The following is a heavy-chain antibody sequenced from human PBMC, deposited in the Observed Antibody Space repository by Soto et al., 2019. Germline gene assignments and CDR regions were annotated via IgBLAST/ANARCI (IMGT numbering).Heavy chain of an antibody. D-gene: IGHD2-2*01. Sequence: QVQLVETGGGLVQPGRSLRLSCAASGVTFRNYGIYWVRQAPGKGLEWVAVISYDGRNKGYEDSVKGRFTISRDNTKETEDLQMNSLRVEDTAMYYCARDWNQYSTYQFYYGMAVWGQGTSVTVSS. CDR2: ISYDGRNK. J-gene: IGHJ6*02. CDR3: ARDWNQYSTYQFYYGMAV. V-gene: IGHV3-30*03. CDR1: GVTFRNYG.